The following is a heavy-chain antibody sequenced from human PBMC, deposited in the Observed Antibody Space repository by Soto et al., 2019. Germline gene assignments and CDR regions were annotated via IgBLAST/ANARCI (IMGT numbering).Heavy chain of an antibody. D-gene: IGHD5-12*01. CDR1: GFTFSDYY. J-gene: IGHJ4*02. CDR3: ARDAISGYDTFDY. CDR2: ISSSGSTI. Sequence: PGGSLRLSCAASGFTFSDYYMSWIRQAPGKGLEWVSYISSSGSTIYYGDSVKGRFTISRDNAKKSLYLQMNSLRAEDTAVYYCARDAISGYDTFDYWGQGTLVTVSS. V-gene: IGHV3-11*01.